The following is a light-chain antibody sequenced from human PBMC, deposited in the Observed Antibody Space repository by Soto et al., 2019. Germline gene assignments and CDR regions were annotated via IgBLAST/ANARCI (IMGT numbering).Light chain of an antibody. CDR3: QHRSNWPRT. CDR1: QSVSTY. Sequence: EIVFTQSPATLSLSPGERATLSCRASQSVSTYLTWSQQKPGQAPRLLIYDASNRATGIPARFSGSGSGTDFTLTISSLEPEDFAVYYCQHRSNWPRTFGQGTKLEIK. J-gene: IGKJ2*01. V-gene: IGKV3-11*01. CDR2: DAS.